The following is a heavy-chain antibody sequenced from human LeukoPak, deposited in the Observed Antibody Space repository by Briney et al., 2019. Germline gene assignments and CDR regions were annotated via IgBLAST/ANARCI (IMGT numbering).Heavy chain of an antibody. D-gene: IGHD3-3*01. CDR1: GFTFDDYA. J-gene: IGHJ6*03. CDR2: ISGDGGST. V-gene: IGHV3-43*02. CDR3: AKDFSQSITIFGVVYGMDV. Sequence: GGSLRLSCAASGFTFDDYAMHWVRHAPGKGLEWVSLISGDGGSTYYADSVKGRFTISRDNSKNSLYLQMNSLRTEDTALYYCAKDFSQSITIFGVVYGMDVWGKGTTVTVSS.